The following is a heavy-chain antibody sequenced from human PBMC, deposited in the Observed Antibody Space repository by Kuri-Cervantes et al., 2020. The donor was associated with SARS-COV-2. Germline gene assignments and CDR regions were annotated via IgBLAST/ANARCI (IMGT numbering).Heavy chain of an antibody. CDR3: ARERLEWSGYSGYANFDY. Sequence: ASVKVSCKASGYTFTSDDINWVRQATGQGLEWMGWMNPNSGNTGYVEKFQGRVTMTRNTSISTAYMELSSLRSEDTAVYYCARERLEWSGYSGYANFDYWGQGTLVTVSS. D-gene: IGHD5-12*01. J-gene: IGHJ4*02. V-gene: IGHV1-8*01. CDR1: GYTFTSDD. CDR2: MNPNSGNT.